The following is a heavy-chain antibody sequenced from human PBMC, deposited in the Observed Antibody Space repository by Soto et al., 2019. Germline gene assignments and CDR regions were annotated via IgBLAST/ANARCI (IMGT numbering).Heavy chain of an antibody. CDR2: INPNSGGT. J-gene: IGHJ6*02. CDR3: ARVTSGPYGMDV. Sequence: ASVKPCSKASRYALTGNYMHWPRHAPGQGLEWMGWINPNSGGTNYAQKFQGWVTMTRDTSISTAYMELSRLRSDDTAVYYCARVTSGPYGMDVWGQGTTVTVSS. V-gene: IGHV1-2*04. CDR1: RYALTGNY.